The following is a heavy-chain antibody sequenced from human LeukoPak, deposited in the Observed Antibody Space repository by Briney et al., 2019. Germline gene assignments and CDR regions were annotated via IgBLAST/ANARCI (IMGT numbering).Heavy chain of an antibody. CDR2: VYYTGST. CDR3: ATNTGTVFDY. V-gene: IGHV4-59*01. Sequence: SETLSLTCTVSGDFITAYYWSWIRQPPGKGLEWIGYVYYTGSTEYNPSLRSRVTISLDLSKHQFSLNLTSVTAADTAVYHCATNTGTVFDYWGQGALVTVSS. D-gene: IGHD7-27*01. CDR1: GDFITAYY. J-gene: IGHJ4*02.